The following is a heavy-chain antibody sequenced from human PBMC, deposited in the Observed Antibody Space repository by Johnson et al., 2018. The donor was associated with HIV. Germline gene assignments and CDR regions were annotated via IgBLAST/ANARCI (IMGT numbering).Heavy chain of an antibody. V-gene: IGHV3-7*01. CDR3: AREYYYDSSGYNAFDI. CDR2: IKQDGSEK. Sequence: VQLVESGGGLVKPGGSLRLSCAASGFTFSNYWMSWVRQAPGKGPAWVAIIKQDGSEKHYVGSLEGRFTISRDNSKNTLYLQMNSLGAEDTAVYYCAREYYYDSSGYNAFDIWGQGTMVTVSS. CDR1: GFTFSNYW. D-gene: IGHD3-22*01. J-gene: IGHJ3*02.